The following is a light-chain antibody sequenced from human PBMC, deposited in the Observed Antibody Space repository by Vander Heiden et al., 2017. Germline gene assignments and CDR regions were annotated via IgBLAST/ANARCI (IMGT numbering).Light chain of an antibody. J-gene: IGKJ2*01. CDR3: QLRYSTGYT. CDR1: QSISSY. CDR2: AAS. Sequence: DIQMTQSPSSLSASVGDRVTITCRASQSISSYLNWYQQKPVKAPKLLIYAASSLQSGVPSRFSGSGSGSDFTLRMSSLQPEDIATYYCQLRYSTGYTFGQGTRLEMK. V-gene: IGKV1-39*01.